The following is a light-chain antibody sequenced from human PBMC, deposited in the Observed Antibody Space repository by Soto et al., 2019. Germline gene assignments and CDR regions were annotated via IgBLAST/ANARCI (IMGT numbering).Light chain of an antibody. J-gene: IGKJ4*01. CDR1: QSLSSN. CDR2: DTS. CDR3: QQYNHWPRMLS. V-gene: IGKV3-15*01. Sequence: EIVLTQSPATLYVSPGERATLSCRASQSLSSNVAWYQQRPRPAPRLLIYDTSSRASDVPARFSGRGSGTEFTLTIASLQSEEFAIYYCQQYNHWPRMLSFGGGTKVELK.